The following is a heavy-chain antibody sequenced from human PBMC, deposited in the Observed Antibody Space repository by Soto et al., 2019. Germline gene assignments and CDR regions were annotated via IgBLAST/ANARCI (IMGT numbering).Heavy chain of an antibody. CDR1: GFSLSTSGVG. CDR2: IYWNDDK. J-gene: IGHJ4*02. Sequence: QITLKESGPTLVKPTQTLTLTCTFSGFSLSTSGVGVGWIRQPPGKALEWLALIYWNDDKRYSPSLKSRLTIPKDTSKNQVVLTMTNMDPVDTATYYCAHSTYYYDSSGYYYGGGDYWGQGTLVTVSS. CDR3: AHSTYYYDSSGYYYGGGDY. V-gene: IGHV2-5*01. D-gene: IGHD3-22*01.